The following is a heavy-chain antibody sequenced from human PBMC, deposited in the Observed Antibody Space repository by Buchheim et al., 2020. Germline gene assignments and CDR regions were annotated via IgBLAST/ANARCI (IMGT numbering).Heavy chain of an antibody. J-gene: IGHJ6*02. V-gene: IGHV3-48*04. CDR3: ARGSDDFWSGYLMTYYYYGMDV. CDR2: ISSSSSTI. Sequence: EVQLVESGGGLVQPGGSLRLSCAASGFTFSSYSMNWVRQAPGKGLEWVSYISSSSSTIYYADSVKGRFTISRDNAKNSLYLQMNSLRAEDTAVYYCARGSDDFWSGYLMTYYYYGMDVWGQGT. D-gene: IGHD3-3*01. CDR1: GFTFSSYS.